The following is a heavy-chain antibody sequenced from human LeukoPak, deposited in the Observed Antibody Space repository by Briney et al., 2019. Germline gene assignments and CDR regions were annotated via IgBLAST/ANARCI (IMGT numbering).Heavy chain of an antibody. CDR2: ISWNSGNI. V-gene: IGHV3-9*01. CDR3: AKDSSYYYGSGSGGIDY. CDR1: GLTFDDYA. Sequence: PGRSLRLSCAASGLTFDDYAMHWVRQPPGKGLEWVSGISWNSGNIGYADSVKGRFTITRDNAKNSLYLQMSGLRAEDTAVYFCAKDSSYYYGSGSGGIDYWGQGTLVTVSS. D-gene: IGHD3-10*01. J-gene: IGHJ4*02.